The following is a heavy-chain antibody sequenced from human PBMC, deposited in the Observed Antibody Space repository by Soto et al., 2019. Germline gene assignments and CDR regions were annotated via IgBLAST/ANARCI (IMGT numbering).Heavy chain of an antibody. V-gene: IGHV1-69*13. J-gene: IGHJ6*02. CDR3: ARGAGDSGRPKVVGGYYYGMDV. Sequence: SVNVSCKASGGTFSSYAISWVRQAPGQGLEWMGGIIPIFGTANYAQKFQGRVTITADESTSTAYMELSSLRSEDTAVYYCARGAGDSGRPKVVGGYYYGMDVWGQGTTVTVS. CDR1: GGTFSSYA. CDR2: IIPIFGTA. D-gene: IGHD1-26*01.